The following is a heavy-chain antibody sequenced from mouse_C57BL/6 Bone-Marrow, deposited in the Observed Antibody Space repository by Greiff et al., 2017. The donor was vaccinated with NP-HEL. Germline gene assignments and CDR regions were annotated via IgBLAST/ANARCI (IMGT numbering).Heavy chain of an antibody. CDR1: GYTFTNYW. CDR3: ARGTITTVVRDYFDY. CDR2: IYPGGGYT. D-gene: IGHD1-1*01. J-gene: IGHJ2*01. Sequence: LQESGAELVRPGTSVKMSCKASGYTFTNYWIGWAKQRPGHGLEWIGDIYPGGGYTNYNEKFKGKATLTADKSSSTAYMQFSSLTSEDSAIYYCARGTITTVVRDYFDYWGQGTTLTVSS. V-gene: IGHV1-63*01.